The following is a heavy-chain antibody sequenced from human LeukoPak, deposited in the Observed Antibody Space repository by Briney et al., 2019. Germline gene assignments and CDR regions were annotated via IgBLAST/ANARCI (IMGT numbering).Heavy chain of an antibody. CDR3: AREPLGYYYYMDV. J-gene: IGHJ6*03. Sequence: SETLSLTCTVSGGSISSSSYYWSWIRQPAGKGLEWIGRIYTSGSTNYNPSLKSRVTVSVDTSKNQFSLKLSSVTAADTAVYYCAREPLGYYYYMDVWGKGTTVTISS. D-gene: IGHD7-27*01. CDR2: IYTSGST. CDR1: GGSISSSSYY. V-gene: IGHV4-61*02.